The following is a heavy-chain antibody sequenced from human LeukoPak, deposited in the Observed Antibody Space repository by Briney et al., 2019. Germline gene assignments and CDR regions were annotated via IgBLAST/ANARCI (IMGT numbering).Heavy chain of an antibody. V-gene: IGHV4-38-2*02. CDR3: ARVSVLPARFDP. Sequence: PSETLSLTCTVSGYSISSGYYWGWIRPPPGKGLEWIGSIYHSGSTYYNPSLKSRVTISVDTSKNQFSLKLSSVTAADTAVYHCARVSVLPARFDPWGQGTLVTVSS. CDR1: GYSISSGYY. J-gene: IGHJ5*02. CDR2: IYHSGST. D-gene: IGHD3-10*01.